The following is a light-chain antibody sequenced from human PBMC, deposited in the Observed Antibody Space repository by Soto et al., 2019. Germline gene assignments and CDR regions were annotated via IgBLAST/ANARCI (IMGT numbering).Light chain of an antibody. CDR2: DGY. V-gene: IGKV3-11*01. CDR3: QQRHMWPIT. Sequence: EVVLTQSPVTLSLSPGERATLSCRASQSFRGLLAWYQQKPGQAPRLLIYDGYNRATGIPPRFSGSGSGKDFTLTISSLEPEDSAVYYCQQRHMWPITFGQGTRMEIK. J-gene: IGKJ5*01. CDR1: QSFRGL.